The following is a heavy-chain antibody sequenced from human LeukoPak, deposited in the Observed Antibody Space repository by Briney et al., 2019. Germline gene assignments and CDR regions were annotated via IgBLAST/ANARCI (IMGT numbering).Heavy chain of an antibody. Sequence: SQTLSLTCTVSGGSISSGGYYWSWIRQHPGKGLEWIGYIYYSGSTYYNPSLKSRVTISVDTSKNQFSLKLSSVAAADTAVYYCARDSPGALNWFDPWGQGTLVTVSS. CDR2: IYYSGST. CDR3: ARDSPGALNWFDP. J-gene: IGHJ5*02. CDR1: GGSISSGGYY. D-gene: IGHD1-26*01. V-gene: IGHV4-31*03.